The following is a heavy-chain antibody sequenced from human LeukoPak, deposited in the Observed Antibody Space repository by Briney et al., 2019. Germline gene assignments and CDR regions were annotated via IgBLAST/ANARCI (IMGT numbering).Heavy chain of an antibody. CDR3: ARANLRWYQIGGLDY. CDR1: GGSFSGYY. J-gene: IGHJ4*02. Sequence: PSETLSLTCAVYGGSFSGYYWSWIRQPPGKGLEWIGEINHSGSTNYNPSLKSRVTISVDTSKNQFSLKLSSVTAADTAVYYCARANLRWYQIGGLDYWGQRTLVTVSS. V-gene: IGHV4-34*01. D-gene: IGHD4-23*01. CDR2: INHSGST.